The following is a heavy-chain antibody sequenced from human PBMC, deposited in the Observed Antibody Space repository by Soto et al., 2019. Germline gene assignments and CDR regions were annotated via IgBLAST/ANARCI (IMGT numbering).Heavy chain of an antibody. CDR2: IIPIFGTA. J-gene: IGHJ2*01. CDR3: ARGNHRWLQLWYFDL. CDR1: GGTFSSYT. D-gene: IGHD5-12*01. Sequence: QVQLVQSGAEVKKPGSSVTVSCKASGGTFSSYTIRWVRQAPGQGLEWMGGIIPIFGTANSAQKFQGRVTSTADESTSTAYMEWSSLRSEDTAVYYCARGNHRWLQLWYFDLWGRGTLVTVSS. V-gene: IGHV1-69*12.